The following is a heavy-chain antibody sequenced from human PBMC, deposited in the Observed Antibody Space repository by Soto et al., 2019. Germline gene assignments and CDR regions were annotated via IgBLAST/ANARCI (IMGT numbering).Heavy chain of an antibody. CDR3: ARDQGSSHYYMDV. D-gene: IGHD6-13*01. CDR1: GFTFSSYS. J-gene: IGHJ6*02. Sequence: HPGGSLRLSCAASGFTFSSYSMNWVRQAPGKGLEWVSYISSSGSTIYYADSVKGRFAISRDNAKNSLYLQMNSLRAEDTAVYYCARDQGSSHYYMDVWGQGTTVTVSS. V-gene: IGHV3-48*01. CDR2: ISSSGSTI.